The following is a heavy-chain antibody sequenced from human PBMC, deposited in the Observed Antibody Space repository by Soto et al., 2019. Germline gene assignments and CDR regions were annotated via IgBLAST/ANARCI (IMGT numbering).Heavy chain of an antibody. CDR2: ISGDGSST. J-gene: IGHJ3*01. CDR1: EFTFRSYW. CDR3: ARSRAGTYGAFHL. V-gene: IGHV3-74*01. D-gene: IGHD1-7*01. Sequence: EVQLVDSGGGLVQPGGSLRLSCAASEFTFRSYWMHWVRQSPGKGLVWVSRISGDGSSTTYADSVRGRFTISRDNAKNTVYLQMDSLSAEDPGGYDCARSRAGTYGAFHLWGQGNLVTV.